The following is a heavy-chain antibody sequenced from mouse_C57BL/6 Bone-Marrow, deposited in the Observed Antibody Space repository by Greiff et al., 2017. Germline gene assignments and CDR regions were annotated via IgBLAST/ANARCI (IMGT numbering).Heavy chain of an antibody. CDR1: GFNIKDDY. CDR3: TTGNCDY. V-gene: IGHV14-4*01. J-gene: IGHJ2*01. Sequence: VQLQHSGAELVRPGASVTLSCTASGFNIKDDYMHWVKQRPEQGLEWIGWIDPANGDTEYASKFQGKAPIIADTSSNTAYLQLSSLTSEDTAVYYCTTGNCDYWGQGTTLTVSS. CDR2: IDPANGDT.